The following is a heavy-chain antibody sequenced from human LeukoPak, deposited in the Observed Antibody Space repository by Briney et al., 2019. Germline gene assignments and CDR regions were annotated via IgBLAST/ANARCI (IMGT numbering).Heavy chain of an antibody. V-gene: IGHV1-18*01. Sequence: ASVKVSCKGSGYTFNSHGITWVRQAPGQGLEWMGWISAYHGNTNYAQKLQGRVTLTTDTSTSTAYMELRSLRSDDTAVYYCARDKYYDILTGYSANYYMDVWGKGTTVTISS. CDR2: ISAYHGNT. CDR1: GYTFNSHG. D-gene: IGHD3-9*01. J-gene: IGHJ6*03. CDR3: ARDKYYDILTGYSANYYMDV.